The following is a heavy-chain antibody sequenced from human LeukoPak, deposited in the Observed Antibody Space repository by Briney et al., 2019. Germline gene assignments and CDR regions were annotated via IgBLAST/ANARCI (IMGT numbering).Heavy chain of an antibody. V-gene: IGHV4-30-2*01. CDR2: IYHGGSA. CDR1: GDSISSGGYS. Sequence: SQTLSLTCAVSGDSISSGGYSWSWIRQPPGKGLEWIGYIYHGGSAYYSPSLKSRANISVDKSKNQFSLKLSSVAAADTAVYYCARYFSGGQFKWFDPWGQGTLVTVSS. CDR3: ARYFSGGQFKWFDP. D-gene: IGHD1-26*01. J-gene: IGHJ5*02.